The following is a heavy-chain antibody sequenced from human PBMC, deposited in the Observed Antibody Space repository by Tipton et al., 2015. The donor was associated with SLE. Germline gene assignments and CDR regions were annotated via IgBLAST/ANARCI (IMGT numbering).Heavy chain of an antibody. CDR1: GDYVSSGSYY. V-gene: IGHV4-61*01. Sequence: TLSLTCTVSGDYVSSGSYYWSWIRQPPGKELEWIGYIYYTGRTNYNPSLKSRVTMLVDTSKNEFSLRLSSVTAADTAVYYCARVEMATEGFDYWGQGTLVTVSS. CDR2: IYYTGRT. D-gene: IGHD5-24*01. J-gene: IGHJ4*02. CDR3: ARVEMATEGFDY.